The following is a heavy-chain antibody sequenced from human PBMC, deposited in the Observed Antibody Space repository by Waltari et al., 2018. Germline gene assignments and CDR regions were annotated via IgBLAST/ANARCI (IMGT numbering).Heavy chain of an antibody. V-gene: IGHV4-34*01. Sequence: QVQLQQWGAGLLKPSETLSLTCAVYGGSFSGYYWSWIRQPPGKGLEWIGEINHSGSNNYNPSLKSRVTISVDTSKNQFSLKLSSVTAADTAVYYCARVLDYGIDYWGQGTLVTVSS. D-gene: IGHD4-17*01. CDR3: ARVLDYGIDY. CDR2: INHSGSN. CDR1: GGSFSGYY. J-gene: IGHJ4*02.